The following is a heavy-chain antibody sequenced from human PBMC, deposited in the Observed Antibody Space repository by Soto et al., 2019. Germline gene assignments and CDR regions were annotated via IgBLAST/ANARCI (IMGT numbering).Heavy chain of an antibody. V-gene: IGHV2-70*12. CDR2: IDWDDDK. J-gene: IGHJ5*02. CDR3: AHSPPGAATSGYNS. Sequence: SGPTLVNPTQTLTLTCTFSGFSLSTSGMCVSWIRQPPGKALEWLALIDWDDDKYYSTSLKTRLTISKDTSKNQVVLKMTNMDPVDTGAYYCAHSPPGAATSGYNSWGQGTLVTVSS. CDR1: GFSLSTSGMC. D-gene: IGHD2-15*01.